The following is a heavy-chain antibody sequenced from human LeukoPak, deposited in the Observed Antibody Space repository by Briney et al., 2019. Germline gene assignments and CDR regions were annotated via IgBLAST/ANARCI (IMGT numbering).Heavy chain of an antibody. Sequence: GGSLRLSCAASGFTFSSYWIHWVRQAPGKGLVWVSRVNLDGDSTYADSVRGRFTLSRDNARNTLYLEMIGLRAEDTAVYYCSRDGGAGLDYWGQGTLVTVSS. V-gene: IGHV3-74*01. D-gene: IGHD2-15*01. CDR2: VNLDGDST. CDR3: SRDGGAGLDY. J-gene: IGHJ4*02. CDR1: GFTFSSYW.